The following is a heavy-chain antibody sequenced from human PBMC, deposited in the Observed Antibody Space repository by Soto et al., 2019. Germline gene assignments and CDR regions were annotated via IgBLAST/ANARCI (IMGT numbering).Heavy chain of an antibody. J-gene: IGHJ6*02. CDR3: LKDLRLTISNYWMDV. D-gene: IGHD1-1*01. Sequence: LRLYCVASGFTLGGHGLLWVRQAPGTGLGWVAVISYVETNEYYVDSVKGRFTISRDSSKSPLYLQMNRLRPEGTAVYKCLKDLRLTISNYWMDVWGQGTTVTVSS. CDR1: GFTLGGHG. CDR2: ISYVETNE. V-gene: IGHV3-30*18.